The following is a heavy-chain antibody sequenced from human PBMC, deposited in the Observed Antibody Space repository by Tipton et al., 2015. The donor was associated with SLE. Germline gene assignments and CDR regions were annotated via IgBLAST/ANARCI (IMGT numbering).Heavy chain of an antibody. CDR1: GGSFSGYY. CDR3: ARGVAVADPFDYCCGMDV. Sequence: TLSLTCAVYGGSFSGYYWSWIRQPPGKGLEWIGEINHSGSTNYNPSLKSRVTISVDTSKNQFSLKRSSVTAADTAVYYCARGVAVADPFDYCCGMDVWGQGTTVTVSS. V-gene: IGHV4-34*01. D-gene: IGHD6-19*01. CDR2: INHSGST. J-gene: IGHJ6*02.